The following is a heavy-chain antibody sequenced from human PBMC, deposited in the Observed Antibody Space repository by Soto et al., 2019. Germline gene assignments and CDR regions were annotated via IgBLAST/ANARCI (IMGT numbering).Heavy chain of an antibody. CDR2: IYHSGSS. CDR3: XRAFYGDYAAYYYGMDV. J-gene: IGHJ6*02. CDR1: GYSIRSGYY. Sequence: PSETLSLTCAVSGYSIRSGYYWGWIRQPPGKGLEWIGNIYHSGSSYYNPSLKSRVTISVDTSKNQFSLKLSSVTAADTAVYYCXRAFYGDYAAYYYGMDVWGQGTTVTVSS. D-gene: IGHD4-17*01. V-gene: IGHV4-38-2*01.